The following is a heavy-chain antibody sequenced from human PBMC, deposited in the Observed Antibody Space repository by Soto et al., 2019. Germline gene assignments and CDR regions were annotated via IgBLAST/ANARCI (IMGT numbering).Heavy chain of an antibody. J-gene: IGHJ6*02. CDR1: GFTFSSYG. CDR3: ARETSSSWYYSYYGMDV. Sequence: QVQLVESGGGVVQPGRSLRLSCAASGFTFSSYGMHWVRQAPGKGLEWVAVIWYDGSNKYYADSVKGRFTISRDNSKNTLYLQMNSLRAEDTAVYYCARETSSSWYYSYYGMDVWGQGTTVTVSS. D-gene: IGHD6-13*01. V-gene: IGHV3-33*01. CDR2: IWYDGSNK.